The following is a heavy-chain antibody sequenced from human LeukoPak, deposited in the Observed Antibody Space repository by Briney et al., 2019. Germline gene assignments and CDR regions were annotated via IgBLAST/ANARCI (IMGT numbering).Heavy chain of an antibody. D-gene: IGHD2-2*01. V-gene: IGHV4-38-2*02. CDR1: GYSISSGYY. J-gene: IGHJ4*02. Sequence: SETLSLTCTVSGYSISSGYYWGWIRQPPGKGLEWIGSIYHSGSTYYNPSLKSRVTISVDTSKNQFSLKLSSVTAADTAVYYCARGRPFVVVFDYWGQGTLVTVSS. CDR2: IYHSGST. CDR3: ARGRPFVVVFDY.